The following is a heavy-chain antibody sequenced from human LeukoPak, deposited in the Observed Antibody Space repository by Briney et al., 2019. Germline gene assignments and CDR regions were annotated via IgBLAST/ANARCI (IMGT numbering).Heavy chain of an antibody. J-gene: IGHJ4*02. V-gene: IGHV1-2*02. Sequence: ASVKVSCKASGYTFTDYFMHWVRQAPGQGLEWVGWISPKNGGAKNAQQFQGRVTMTRDTSITTAFMELSGLTSDDTAVYYCTRGGPGTAGTESDYWGQGTLVTVSS. D-gene: IGHD1/OR15-1a*01. CDR1: GYTFTDYF. CDR3: TRGGPGTAGTESDY. CDR2: ISPKNGGA.